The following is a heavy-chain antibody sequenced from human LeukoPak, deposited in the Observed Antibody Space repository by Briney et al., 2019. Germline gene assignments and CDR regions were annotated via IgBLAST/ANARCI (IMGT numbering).Heavy chain of an antibody. V-gene: IGHV3-23*01. CDR2: ISGSGGST. Sequence: SGGSLRLSCAASGFTFSSYAMSRVRQAPGKGLEWVSAISGSGGSTYYADSVKGRFTISRDNSENTLYLQMNSLRAEDTAVYYCAKDPDCTSGVCYTFFDYWGQGTLVTVSS. D-gene: IGHD2-8*01. CDR1: GFTFSSYA. CDR3: AKDPDCTSGVCYTFFDY. J-gene: IGHJ4*02.